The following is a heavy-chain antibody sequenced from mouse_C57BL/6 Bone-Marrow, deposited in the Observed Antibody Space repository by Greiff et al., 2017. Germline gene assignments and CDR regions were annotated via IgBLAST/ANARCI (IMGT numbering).Heavy chain of an antibody. CDR3: ARDSGGLRGYYARGS. J-gene: IGHJ4*01. CDR1: GFTFSDYY. Sequence: EVKLMESEGGLVQPGSSMKLSCTASGFTFSDYYMAWVRQVPEKGLEWVANINYDGSSTYYLASLKSRFIISRDNAKNILYLQMSSLKSEDTATYYWARDSGGLRGYYARGSWGQGTSVTVSA. V-gene: IGHV5-16*01. D-gene: IGHD2-4*01. CDR2: INYDGSST.